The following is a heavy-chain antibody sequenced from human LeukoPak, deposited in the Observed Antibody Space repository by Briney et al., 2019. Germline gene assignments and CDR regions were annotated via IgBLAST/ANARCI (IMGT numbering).Heavy chain of an antibody. CDR1: GFTFSSCG. V-gene: IGHV3-30*18. CDR2: ISYDGSNK. Sequence: PGRSLRLSCAASGFTFSSCGMHWVRQAPGKGLEWVAVISYDGSNKYYADSVKGRFTISRDNSKNTLYLQMSSLRAEDTAVYYCVKGSRQSYYYDSSGSEFDYWGQGTLVTASS. D-gene: IGHD3-22*01. CDR3: VKGSRQSYYYDSSGSEFDY. J-gene: IGHJ4*02.